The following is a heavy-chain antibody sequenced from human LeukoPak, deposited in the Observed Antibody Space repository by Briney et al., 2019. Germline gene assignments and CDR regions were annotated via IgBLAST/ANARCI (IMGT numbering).Heavy chain of an antibody. D-gene: IGHD6-19*01. CDR1: GFTFTTSA. V-gene: IGHV1-58*02. CDR2: IVVGSGNT. Sequence: SVTVSCKASGFTFTTSAMQWVRQARGQRLEWIGWIVVGSGNTNYAQKFQERVTITRDMSTSTAYMELSSLRSEDTAVYYCAAGSSGGWSNWFDPWGQGTLVTVSS. CDR3: AAGSSGGWSNWFDP. J-gene: IGHJ5*02.